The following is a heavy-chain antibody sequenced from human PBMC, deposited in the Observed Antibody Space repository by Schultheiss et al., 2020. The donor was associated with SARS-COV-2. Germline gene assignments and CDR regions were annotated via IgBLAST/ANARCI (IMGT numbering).Heavy chain of an antibody. CDR2: IYYSGST. CDR1: GGSISSYY. V-gene: IGHV4-59*08. J-gene: IGHJ6*03. Sequence: SETLSLTCTVSGGSISSYYWGWIRQPPGKGLEWIGRIYYSGSTNYNPSLKSRVTISVDTSKNQFSLKLSSVTAADTAVYYCARRGIAARHYYYYYMDVWGKGTTVTVSS. D-gene: IGHD6-6*01. CDR3: ARRGIAARHYYYYYMDV.